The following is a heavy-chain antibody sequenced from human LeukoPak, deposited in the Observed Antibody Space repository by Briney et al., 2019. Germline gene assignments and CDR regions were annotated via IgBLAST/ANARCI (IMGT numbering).Heavy chain of an antibody. CDR2: IYSGGST. CDR1: GFTVSSNY. CDR3: ARGSGGIYDFWSGSPYYMDV. D-gene: IGHD3-3*01. J-gene: IGHJ6*03. V-gene: IGHV3-53*01. Sequence: GGSLRLSCAASGFTVSSNYMSWVRQAPGKGLEWVSVIYSGGSTYYADSVKGRFTISRDNSKNTLYLQMNSLRAEDTAVYYCARGSGGIYDFWSGSPYYMDVWGKGTTVTVSS.